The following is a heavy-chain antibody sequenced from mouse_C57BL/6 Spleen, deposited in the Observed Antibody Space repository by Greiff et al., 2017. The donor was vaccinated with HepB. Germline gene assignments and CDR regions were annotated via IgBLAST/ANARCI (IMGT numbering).Heavy chain of an antibody. Sequence: EVMLVESGGGLVKPGGSLKLSCAASGFTFSSYAMSWVRQTPEKRLEWVATISDGGSYTYYPDNVKGRFTISRDNAKNNLYLQMSHLKSEDTAMYYCARDGSSDFDYWGQGTTLTVSS. CDR3: ARDGSSDFDY. J-gene: IGHJ2*01. D-gene: IGHD1-1*01. CDR2: ISDGGSYT. CDR1: GFTFSSYA. V-gene: IGHV5-4*01.